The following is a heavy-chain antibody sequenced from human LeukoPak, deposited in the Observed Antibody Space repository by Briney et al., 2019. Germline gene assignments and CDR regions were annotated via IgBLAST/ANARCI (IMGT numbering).Heavy chain of an antibody. Sequence: SETLSLTCAVYGGSFSGYYWSWIRQPPGKGLEWIGEINHSGSTNYNPSLKSRVTISVDTSKNRFSLKLSSVTAADTAVYYCAREGQVNSSSWYTSYYYYGMDVWGKGTAVTVSS. CDR2: INHSGST. CDR3: AREGQVNSSSWYTSYYYYGMDV. J-gene: IGHJ6*04. D-gene: IGHD6-13*01. CDR1: GGSFSGYY. V-gene: IGHV4-34*01.